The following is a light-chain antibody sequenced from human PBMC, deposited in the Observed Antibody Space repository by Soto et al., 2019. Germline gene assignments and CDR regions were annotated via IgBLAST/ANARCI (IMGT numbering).Light chain of an antibody. V-gene: IGKV3-20*01. J-gene: IGKJ1*01. CDR2: GAS. Sequence: EIVLTQSPGTLSLSPGERATLSCRASQSVSSTYLGWYQQKPGQAPRLLIYGASGRATGSPARFSGSESVTDFTLTISRLEPEDFAVYYCQQYDSSSWTFGPGTKVEIK. CDR3: QQYDSSSWT. CDR1: QSVSSTY.